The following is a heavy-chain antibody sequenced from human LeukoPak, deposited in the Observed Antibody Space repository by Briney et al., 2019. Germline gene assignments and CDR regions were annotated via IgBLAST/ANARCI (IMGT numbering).Heavy chain of an antibody. D-gene: IGHD6-19*01. Sequence: ASVKVSCKASGYTFTDYGISWVRQAPGQGLEWMGWISAYNGNTKYAQRAQGRVSMTTDPSTSTAFMELRSLKYDDTALYYCTRDEPYSSGWYYFDYWGQGTLVTVPA. J-gene: IGHJ4*02. CDR2: ISAYNGNT. CDR1: GYTFTDYG. CDR3: TRDEPYSSGWYYFDY. V-gene: IGHV1-18*01.